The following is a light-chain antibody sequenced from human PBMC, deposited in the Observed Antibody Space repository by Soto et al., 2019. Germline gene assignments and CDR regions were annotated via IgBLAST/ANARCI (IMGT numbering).Light chain of an antibody. J-gene: IGKJ1*01. CDR1: QSVSSSY. CDR3: QPYGSSRT. V-gene: IGKV3-20*01. Sequence: EIVLTQSPGTLSLSPGERATLSCRASQSVSSSYLAWYQQKPGQAPRLLIYGASSRATGIPDRFSGSGSGTDVTLTISRLEPEDFAGYYCQPYGSSRTFGRGTKVEIK. CDR2: GAS.